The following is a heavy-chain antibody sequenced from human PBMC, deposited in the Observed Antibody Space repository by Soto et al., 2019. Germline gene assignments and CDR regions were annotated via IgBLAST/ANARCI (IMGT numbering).Heavy chain of an antibody. Sequence: GGSLRLSCAASGFTFSNYAMSWVRQAPGKGLEWVSGISDGGGSTYYADSVKGRFTISRDSSQNTLYLHMSSLRAEDTAVYYCAKLYRNSVTTKKYNWFDSWGQGTLVTVSS. D-gene: IGHD4-17*01. CDR3: AKLYRNSVTTKKYNWFDS. V-gene: IGHV3-23*01. CDR2: ISDGGGST. J-gene: IGHJ5*01. CDR1: GFTFSNYA.